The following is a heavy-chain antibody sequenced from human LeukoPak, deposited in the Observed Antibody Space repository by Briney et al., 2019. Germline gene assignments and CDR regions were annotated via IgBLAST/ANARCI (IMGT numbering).Heavy chain of an antibody. J-gene: IGHJ4*02. CDR2: FDPEDGET. Sequence: GASVKVSCKVSGYTLTELSMHWVRQAPGKGLGWMGGFDPEDGETIYAQKFQGRVTITADESTSTAYMELSSLRSEDMAVYYCALNTVAGTDWYGYYFDYWGQGTLVTVSS. D-gene: IGHD6-19*01. V-gene: IGHV1-24*01. CDR3: ALNTVAGTDWYGYYFDY. CDR1: GYTLTELS.